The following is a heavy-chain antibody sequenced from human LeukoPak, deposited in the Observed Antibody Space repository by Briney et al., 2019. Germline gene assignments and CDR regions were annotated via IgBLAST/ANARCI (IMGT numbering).Heavy chain of an antibody. V-gene: IGHV5-51*01. D-gene: IGHD2-2*01. Sequence: GASLKISGKGSGYIFTSYWIGWVRQLPGKGLEWMGITYPGDSDTRYSPSFQGQVTISADKSISTASLQWSSLKASDTAMYYCARLGPMVVVVPAAPFDYWGQGTLVTVSS. CDR1: GYIFTSYW. J-gene: IGHJ4*02. CDR3: ARLGPMVVVVPAAPFDY. CDR2: TYPGDSDT.